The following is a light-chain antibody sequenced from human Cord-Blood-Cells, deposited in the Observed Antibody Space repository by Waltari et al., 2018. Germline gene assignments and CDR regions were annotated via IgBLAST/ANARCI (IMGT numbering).Light chain of an antibody. CDR2: DVS. J-gene: IGLJ2*01. V-gene: IGLV2-14*01. Sequence: QSALTQPASVSESPGKSITISCTGTRSDVGGSNYVSWYQPHPGKAPNLLLYDVSNLPSGVVSRCSGSRSAKTAAPTTSGRQAEDEADYYCSSYTSSSAVVFGGGTKLTVL. CDR1: RSDVGGSNY. CDR3: SSYTSSSAVV.